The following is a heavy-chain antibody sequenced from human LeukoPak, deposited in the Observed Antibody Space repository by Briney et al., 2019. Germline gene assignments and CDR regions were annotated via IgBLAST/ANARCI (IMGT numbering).Heavy chain of an antibody. J-gene: IGHJ4*02. CDR2: IYSGGST. D-gene: IGHD6-19*01. CDR1: GFTVSSNY. Sequence: PGGSLRLSCAASGFTVSSNYMSWVRQAPGKGLEWVSVIYSGGSTYYADSVKGRFTISRDNSKNTLYLQMNSLRAEDTAVYYCARDCAVAVWTFDYWGQGTLVTVSS. V-gene: IGHV3-53*01. CDR3: ARDCAVAVWTFDY.